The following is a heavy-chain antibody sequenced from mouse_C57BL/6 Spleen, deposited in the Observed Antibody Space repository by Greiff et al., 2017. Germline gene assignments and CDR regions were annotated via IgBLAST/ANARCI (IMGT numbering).Heavy chain of an antibody. J-gene: IGHJ3*01. V-gene: IGHV1-4*01. CDR2: INPSSGYT. CDR3: APYYQSFAY. D-gene: IGHD1-1*01. Sequence: VQVVESGAELARPGASVKMSCKASGYTFTSYTMHWVKQRPGQGLEWIGYINPSSGYTKYNQKFKDKATLTADKSSSTAYMQLSSLTSEDSAVYYCAPYYQSFAYWGQGTLVTVSA. CDR1: GYTFTSYT.